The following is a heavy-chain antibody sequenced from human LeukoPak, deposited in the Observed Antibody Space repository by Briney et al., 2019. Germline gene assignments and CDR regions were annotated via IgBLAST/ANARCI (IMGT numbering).Heavy chain of an antibody. V-gene: IGHV4-39*01. CDR1: GGSISSSSYY. CDR3: ATFGVEYYYGSGSYYPDY. J-gene: IGHJ4*02. D-gene: IGHD3-10*01. Sequence: SETLSLTCTVSGGSISSSSYYWGWIRQPPGKGLEWIGSIYYSGSTYYNPSLKSRVTISVDTSKNQFSLKLSSVTAADTAVYYCATFGVEYYYGSGSYYPDYWGQGTLVTVSS. CDR2: IYYSGST.